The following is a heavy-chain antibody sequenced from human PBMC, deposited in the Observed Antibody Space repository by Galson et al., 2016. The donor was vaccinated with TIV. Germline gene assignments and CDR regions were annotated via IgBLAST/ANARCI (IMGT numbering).Heavy chain of an antibody. CDR3: ATVAWFPGLSLDN. V-gene: IGHV1-24*01. CDR1: GYSLTEVV. CDR2: FDPEVGRT. D-gene: IGHD3-22*01. J-gene: IGHJ4*02. Sequence: SVKVSCKVSGYSLTEVVMHWVRQAPGKGLEWMGGFDPEVGRTIYAQKLQGRVTMNADTSTDTAYMELRSLRFEDTAVYYCATVAWFPGLSLDNWGQGTQVTVSS.